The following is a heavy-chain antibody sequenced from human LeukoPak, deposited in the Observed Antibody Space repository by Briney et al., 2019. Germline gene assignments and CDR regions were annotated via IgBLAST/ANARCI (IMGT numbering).Heavy chain of an antibody. CDR2: IYYTGSN. CDR3: ARSVVGYHFGMDV. V-gene: IGHV4-39*01. CDR1: GVSLSSSSHY. J-gene: IGHJ6*02. Sequence: AETLSLMCTVSGVSLSSSSHYWASSRQPPGKGRGWIATIYYTGSNYYNPSIKSRITISVDTSKNQFSLKVSSVTAADTAVYFCARSVVGYHFGMDVWGQGTTVTVSS. D-gene: IGHD6-25*01.